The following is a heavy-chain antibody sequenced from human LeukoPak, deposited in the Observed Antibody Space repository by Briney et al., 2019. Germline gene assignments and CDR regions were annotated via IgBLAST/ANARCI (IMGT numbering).Heavy chain of an antibody. V-gene: IGHV3-21*01. D-gene: IGHD1-20*01. CDR3: ARDQGITGTPDY. CDR2: ISSSSSYI. Sequence: GGSLRLSCAASGFTFSSYGMSWVRQAPGKGLEWVSSISSSSSYIYYADSVKGRFTISRDNAKNSLYLQMNSLRAEDTAVYYCARDQGITGTPDYWGQGTLVTVSS. CDR1: GFTFSSYG. J-gene: IGHJ4*02.